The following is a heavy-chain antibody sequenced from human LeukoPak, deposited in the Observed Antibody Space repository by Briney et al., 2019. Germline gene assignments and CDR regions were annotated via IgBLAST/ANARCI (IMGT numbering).Heavy chain of an antibody. J-gene: IGHJ5*02. Sequence: PSETLSLTCTVSGGSISSSNYYWGWIRQPPGKGLEWIGSTYYSGSTYYNPSLKSRVTISVDTSKNQFSLKLSSVTAADTAVYYCARLDGYCSGGSCYSVSFVDPWGQGTLVTVSS. V-gene: IGHV4-39*01. CDR2: TYYSGST. CDR3: ARLDGYCSGGSCYSVSFVDP. CDR1: GGSISSSNYY. D-gene: IGHD2-15*01.